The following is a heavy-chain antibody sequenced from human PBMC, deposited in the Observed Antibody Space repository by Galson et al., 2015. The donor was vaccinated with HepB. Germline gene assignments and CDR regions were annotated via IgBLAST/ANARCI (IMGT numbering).Heavy chain of an antibody. D-gene: IGHD6-13*01. V-gene: IGHV1-69*06. CDR1: GGTFSSYA. CDR2: IIPIFGTA. J-gene: IGHJ3*02. CDR3: ANRYSSSWYEDDAFDI. Sequence: SVKVSCKASGGTFSSYAISWVRQAPGQGLEWMGGIIPIFGTANYAQKFQGRVTITADKSTSTAYMELSSLRSEDTAVYYCANRYSSSWYEDDAFDIWGQGTMVTVSS.